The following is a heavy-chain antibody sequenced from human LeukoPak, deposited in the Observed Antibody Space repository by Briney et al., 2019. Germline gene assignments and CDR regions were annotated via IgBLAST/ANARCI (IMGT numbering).Heavy chain of an antibody. CDR3: ARATVVVPAALYNWFDP. J-gene: IGHJ5*02. D-gene: IGHD2-2*01. CDR2: IIPIFGTA. Sequence: SVKVSCKASGGTFSSYAISWVRQAPGQGLEWMGGIIPIFGTANYAQKFQGRVTITADESTSTAYMELSSLRSEDTAVYYCARATVVVPAALYNWFDPWGQGALVTVSS. CDR1: GGTFSSYA. V-gene: IGHV1-69*01.